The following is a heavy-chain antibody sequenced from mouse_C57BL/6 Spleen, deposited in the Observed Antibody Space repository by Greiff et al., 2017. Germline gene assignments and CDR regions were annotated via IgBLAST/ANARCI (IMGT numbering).Heavy chain of an antibody. D-gene: IGHD2-3*01. CDR2: IYPSSGNT. Sequence: VKLQESGAELARPGASVKLSCKASGYTFTSYGISWVKQRTGQGLEWIGEIYPSSGNTYYNEKFKGKATLTADKSSSTAYMELRSLTSEDSAVYYGARPFDGLDYWGQGTTLTVSS. V-gene: IGHV1-81*01. CDR1: GYTFTSYG. CDR3: ARPFDGLDY. J-gene: IGHJ2*01.